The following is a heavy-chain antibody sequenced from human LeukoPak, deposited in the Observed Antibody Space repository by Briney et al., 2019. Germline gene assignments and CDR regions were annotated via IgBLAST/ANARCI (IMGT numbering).Heavy chain of an antibody. CDR3: ARNRDLGPAEYFQH. Sequence: ASVKVSCKASGGTFSSYAISWVRQAPGQGLEWMGGMITIFGTANYAQKFQGRVTITADESTSTAYMELSSLRSEDTAVYYCARNRDLGPAEYFQHWGQGTLVTVSS. D-gene: IGHD2/OR15-2a*01. V-gene: IGHV1-69*13. CDR1: GGTFSSYA. J-gene: IGHJ1*01. CDR2: MITIFGTA.